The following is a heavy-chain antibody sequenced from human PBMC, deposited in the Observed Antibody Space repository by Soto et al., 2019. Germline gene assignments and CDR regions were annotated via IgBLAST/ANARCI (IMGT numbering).Heavy chain of an antibody. V-gene: IGHV4-34*01. CDR3: ARGGGYSSSPNWFDP. CDR2: INHSGST. Sequence: KPSETLSLTCAVYGGSFSGYYWSWIRQPPGKGLEWIGEINHSGSTNYNPSLKSRVTISVDTSKNQFSLKLSSVTAADTAVYYCARGGGYSSSPNWFDPWGQGTLVTVSS. J-gene: IGHJ5*02. D-gene: IGHD6-13*01. CDR1: GGSFSGYY.